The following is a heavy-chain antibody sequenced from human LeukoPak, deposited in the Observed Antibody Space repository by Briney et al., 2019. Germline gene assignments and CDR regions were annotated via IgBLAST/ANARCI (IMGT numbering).Heavy chain of an antibody. CDR3: AKVGSSYGSHDAFDI. V-gene: IGHV3-74*01. Sequence: PGGSLRLSCAASGFTFSNFWMHWVRQAPGKGLVWVALIYGDGSFTRYADSVKGRFTISRDNSKNTLYLQMNSLRAEDTAVYYCAKVGSSYGSHDAFDIWGQGTMVTVSS. CDR2: IYGDGSFT. CDR1: GFTFSNFW. J-gene: IGHJ3*02. D-gene: IGHD5-18*01.